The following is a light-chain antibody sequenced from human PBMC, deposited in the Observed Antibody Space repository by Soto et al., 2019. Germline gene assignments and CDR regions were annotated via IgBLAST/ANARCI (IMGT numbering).Light chain of an antibody. V-gene: IGKV1-5*01. CDR2: DAS. CDR1: QSVSIW. Sequence: DIHLTQSPSTLSASVGDRVTITCRASQSVSIWLAWYRQKPGKAPEVLVWDASSLQRGVPSRFSGSGSGTEFTLTISSLQPDHFETYYCQQYNGYSTRTLGSGPKVDTK. CDR3: QQYNGYSTRT. J-gene: IGKJ1*01.